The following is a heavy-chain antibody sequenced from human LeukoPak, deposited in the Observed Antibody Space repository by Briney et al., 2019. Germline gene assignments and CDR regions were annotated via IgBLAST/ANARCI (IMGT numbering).Heavy chain of an antibody. D-gene: IGHD2-15*01. V-gene: IGHV1-69*04. Sequence: GSSVKVSCKASGGTFSSYAISWVRQAPGQGLEWMGRIIPILGIANYAQKFQGRVTITADKSTSTAYMELSSLRSEDTAVYYCARSELPRVLYWFDPWGQGTLVTVSS. CDR2: IIPILGIA. CDR3: ARSELPRVLYWFDP. CDR1: GGTFSSYA. J-gene: IGHJ5*02.